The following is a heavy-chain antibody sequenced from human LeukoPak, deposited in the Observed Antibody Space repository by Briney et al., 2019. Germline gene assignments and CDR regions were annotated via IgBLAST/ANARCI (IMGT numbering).Heavy chain of an antibody. CDR3: AITSFGYPSDY. CDR2: ISAYNGNT. D-gene: IGHD5-12*01. J-gene: IGHJ4*02. CDR1: GYTFTSYG. Sequence: ASVKVSCKASGYTFTSYGIIWVRQAPGQGLEWMGWISAYNGNTNYAQKLQGRVTMTTDTSTSTAYMELRSLRSDDTAVYYCAITSFGYPSDYWGQGTLVTVSS. V-gene: IGHV1-18*01.